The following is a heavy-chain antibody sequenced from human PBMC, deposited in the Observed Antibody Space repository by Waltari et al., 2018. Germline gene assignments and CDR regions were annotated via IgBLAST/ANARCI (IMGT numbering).Heavy chain of an antibody. D-gene: IGHD3-22*01. CDR1: GFAFSTYW. Sequence: EVKLVESGGDLVHPGGALRLSCAASGFAFSTYWMEWVRQAPGKGPGWGASIKEEGSDKSFAESVEGRVTISRDNARKTVFLELRSLRVEDTALYYCVTNPRSRSGYYGTFDSWGLGTRVTVSS. CDR3: VTNPRSRSGYYGTFDS. J-gene: IGHJ4*02. V-gene: IGHV3-7*01. CDR2: IKEEGSDK.